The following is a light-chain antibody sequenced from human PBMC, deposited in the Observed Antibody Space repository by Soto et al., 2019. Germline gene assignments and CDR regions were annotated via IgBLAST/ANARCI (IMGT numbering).Light chain of an antibody. Sequence: EIVLTQSPGTLSLSPGERATLSCRARQSVNNNYLAWYQHKPGQTPRLLIYAASNRASGIPDRFGGSGSGTDFTLTGSRLEPEDFAVYYCQQYGRAPWTFGQGNKVEI. CDR2: AAS. CDR1: QSVNNNY. J-gene: IGKJ1*01. V-gene: IGKV3-20*01. CDR3: QQYGRAPWT.